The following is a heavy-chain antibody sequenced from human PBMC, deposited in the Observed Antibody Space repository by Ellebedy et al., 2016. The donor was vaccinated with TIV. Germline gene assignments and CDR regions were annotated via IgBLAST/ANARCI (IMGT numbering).Heavy chain of an antibody. CDR1: GFTFSSSA. CDR3: AKGRGGGSDTSAPRYYFDY. J-gene: IGHJ4*02. D-gene: IGHD3-22*01. V-gene: IGHV3-23*01. CDR2: ISSTVSRT. Sequence: GESLKISCAASGFTFSSSAITWVRQVPGRGLEWVSTISSTVSRTYYADSVEGRFIISRDNSKKTLYLQMNSLRAEDTAVYYCAKGRGGGSDTSAPRYYFDYWGLGTLVTVSS.